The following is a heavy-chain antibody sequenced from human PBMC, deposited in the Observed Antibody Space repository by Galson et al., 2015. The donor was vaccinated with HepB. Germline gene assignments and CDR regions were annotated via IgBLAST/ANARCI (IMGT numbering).Heavy chain of an antibody. CDR1: GFTFNTYA. V-gene: IGHV3-23*01. D-gene: IGHD4-17*01. CDR2: ISASGIST. Sequence: SLRLSCAASGFTFNTYAMNWVRQAPGKGLEWVSAISASGISTYYADSVRGRFTISRDNSKNTLYLQMDIVEAEDTAIFYCAKDGTYYDYGDSYFDSWGQGPLVSVST. J-gene: IGHJ4*02. CDR3: AKDGTYYDYGDSYFDS.